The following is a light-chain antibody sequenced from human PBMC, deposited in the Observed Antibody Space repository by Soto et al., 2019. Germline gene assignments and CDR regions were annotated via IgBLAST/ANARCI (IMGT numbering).Light chain of an antibody. CDR1: SSDVGGYNY. J-gene: IGLJ3*02. CDR3: SSYAASNNFYFV. V-gene: IGLV2-8*01. Sequence: QSALTQPPSASGSPGQSVTISCTGTSSDVGGYNYVSWYQQYPGRAPKLMIYEVTKRPSGVPDRFSGSKSGNTASLTVSGXXXXXEXDYYCSSYAASNNFYFVFGGGTKVTVL. CDR2: EVT.